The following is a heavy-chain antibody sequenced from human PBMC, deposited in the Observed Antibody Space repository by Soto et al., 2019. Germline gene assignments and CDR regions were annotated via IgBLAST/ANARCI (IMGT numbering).Heavy chain of an antibody. CDR1: GFTFSSYS. CDR3: ARDLFPYYYDSSGYYRPVYYGMDV. CDR2: ISSSSSAI. D-gene: IGHD3-22*01. J-gene: IGHJ6*02. Sequence: PGGSLRLSCAASGFTFSSYSMNWVRQAPGKGLEWVSYISSSSSAIYYADSVKGRFTISRDNAKNSLYLQMNSLRDEDTAVYYCARDLFPYYYDSSGYYRPVYYGMDVWGQGTTVTSP. V-gene: IGHV3-48*02.